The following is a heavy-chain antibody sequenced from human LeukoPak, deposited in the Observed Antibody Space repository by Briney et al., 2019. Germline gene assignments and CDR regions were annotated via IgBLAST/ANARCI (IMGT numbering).Heavy chain of an antibody. CDR1: GFIFSRDW. CDR2: IKGDGSKK. V-gene: IGHV3-7*03. Sequence: AGGSQRLSCATSGFIFSRDWMTWVRQAPGKGPEWVANIKGDGSKKNLVDSVKGRFTISRDNAKNSLNLEMSSLRAEDTAVYYCARDSNPGDSSGYYDAFDIWGQGTKVTVSS. D-gene: IGHD3-22*01. CDR3: ARDSNPGDSSGYYDAFDI. J-gene: IGHJ3*02.